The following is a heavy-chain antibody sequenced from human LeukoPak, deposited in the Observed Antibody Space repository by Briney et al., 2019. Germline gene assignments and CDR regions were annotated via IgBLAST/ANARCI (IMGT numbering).Heavy chain of an antibody. D-gene: IGHD6-13*01. V-gene: IGHV1-2*04. CDR2: INPNSGGT. Sequence: ASVKVSCKASGYTFTSYGISWVRQAPGQGLEWMGWINPNSGGTNYAQKFQGWVTMTRDTSISTAYMELSRLRSDDTAVYYCARGYIAAAGLFDYWGQGTLVTVSS. CDR3: ARGYIAAAGLFDY. CDR1: GYTFTSYG. J-gene: IGHJ4*02.